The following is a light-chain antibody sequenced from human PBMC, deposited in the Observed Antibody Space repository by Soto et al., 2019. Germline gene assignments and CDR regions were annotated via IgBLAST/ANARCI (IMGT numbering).Light chain of an antibody. CDR1: QGIKND. CDR2: PSS. V-gene: IGKV1-6*01. Sequence: AIRMTQSPSSLSASVGDRVTITCRASQGIKNDLGWYQQRPGKAPKLLIYPSSTLQSGVPSRFSGSGSDTDFTLTISSLQPEDFATYYCLQDYNYPYTFGQGTKLEI. CDR3: LQDYNYPYT. J-gene: IGKJ2*01.